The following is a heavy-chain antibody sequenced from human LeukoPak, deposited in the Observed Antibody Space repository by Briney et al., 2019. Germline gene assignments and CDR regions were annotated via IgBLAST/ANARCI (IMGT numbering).Heavy chain of an antibody. CDR2: IDNAGSIT. J-gene: IGHJ4*02. Sequence: GGSLRLSCAASGFTFSNYWIHWVRNAPGKGLVWVSRIDNAGSITTYADSVKGRFTISRDNAENTLYLQMNSLRVEDTAVYYCVRSAFHAGSGNYYDYWGQGTLVTVSS. V-gene: IGHV3-74*03. CDR1: GFTFSNYW. D-gene: IGHD3-22*01. CDR3: VRSAFHAGSGNYYDY.